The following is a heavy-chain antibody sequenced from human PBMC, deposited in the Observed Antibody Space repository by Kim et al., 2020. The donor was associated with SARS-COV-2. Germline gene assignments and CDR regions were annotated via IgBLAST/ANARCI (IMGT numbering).Heavy chain of an antibody. Sequence: ASGHTNDHPSLQSRVTMSVDMSKNQFSLKLSAVTAADTAVYYCASALGHWGQGTLVTVSS. CDR2: ASGHT. V-gene: IGHV4-4*07. D-gene: IGHD3-16*02. CDR3: ASALGH. J-gene: IGHJ4*02.